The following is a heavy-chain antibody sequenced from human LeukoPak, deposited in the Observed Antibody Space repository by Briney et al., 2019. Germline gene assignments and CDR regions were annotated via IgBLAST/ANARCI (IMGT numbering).Heavy chain of an antibody. J-gene: IGHJ4*02. CDR2: ISGSGGST. Sequence: GGSLRLSCAASGFTFSSYAMSRVRQAPGKGLEWVSAISGSGGSTYYADSVEGRFTISRDNSKNTLYLQMNSLRAEDTAVYYCAKVLSVTTLGYWGQGTLVTVSS. D-gene: IGHD4-17*01. CDR1: GFTFSSYA. V-gene: IGHV3-23*01. CDR3: AKVLSVTTLGY.